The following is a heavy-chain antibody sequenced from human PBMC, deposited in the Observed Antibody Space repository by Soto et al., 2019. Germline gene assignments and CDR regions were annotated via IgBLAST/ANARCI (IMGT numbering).Heavy chain of an antibody. CDR3: AIEPGQQVVGYYYMDV. J-gene: IGHJ6*03. CDR1: GYTFTSYG. V-gene: IGHV1-18*01. CDR2: ISAYNGNT. Sequence: ASVKVSCKASGYTFTSYGISWVRQAPGQGLEWMGWISAYNGNTNYAQKLQGRVTMTTDTSTSTAYMELRSLRSDDTAVYYCAIEPGQQVVGYYYMDVWGQGTTVTVSS. D-gene: IGHD6-13*01.